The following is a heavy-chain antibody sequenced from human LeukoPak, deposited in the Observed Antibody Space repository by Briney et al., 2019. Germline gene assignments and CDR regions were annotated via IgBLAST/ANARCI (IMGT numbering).Heavy chain of an antibody. D-gene: IGHD5-12*01. J-gene: IGHJ4*02. CDR2: INHRGST. V-gene: IGHV4-34*01. CDR1: GGSFSDYY. Sequence: SETLSLTCAVYGGSFSDYYWTWVRQSPGKGLEWIGEINHRGSTNYNPSLKSRVTISADTSKSQFSLKVTSVTAADTALYYCARVAHPSRNGYYLGYWGQGTLVTISS. CDR3: ARVAHPSRNGYYLGY.